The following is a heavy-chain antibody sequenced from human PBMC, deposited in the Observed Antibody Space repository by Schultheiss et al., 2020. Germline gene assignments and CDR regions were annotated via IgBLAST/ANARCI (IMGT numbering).Heavy chain of an antibody. CDR3: ARLGRDFWSGFYGTHFDY. Sequence: SETLSLTCTVSGGSISSNSHYWGWIRQPPGKGLQWIGSIYYSGSTYYNPSLKSRVTISVDTSKNHFSLNLSSVTAADTAVYYCARLGRDFWSGFYGTHFDYWGQGILVTVSS. D-gene: IGHD3-3*01. CDR1: GGSISSNSHY. CDR2: IYYSGST. V-gene: IGHV4-39*01. J-gene: IGHJ4*02.